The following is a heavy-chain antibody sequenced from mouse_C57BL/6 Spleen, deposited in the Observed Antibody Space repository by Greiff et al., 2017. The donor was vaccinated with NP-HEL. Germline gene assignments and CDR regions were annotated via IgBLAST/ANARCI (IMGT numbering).Heavy chain of an antibody. V-gene: IGHV5-4*01. D-gene: IGHD2-4*01. Sequence: EVKLVESGGGLVKPGGSLKLSCAASGFTFSSYAMSWVRQTPEKRLEWVATISDGGSYTYYPDNVKGRFTISRDNAKNNLYLQMSHLKSEDTAMYYCARDRMITTGNYYAMDYWGQGTSVTVSS. CDR3: ARDRMITTGNYYAMDY. CDR2: ISDGGSYT. CDR1: GFTFSSYA. J-gene: IGHJ4*01.